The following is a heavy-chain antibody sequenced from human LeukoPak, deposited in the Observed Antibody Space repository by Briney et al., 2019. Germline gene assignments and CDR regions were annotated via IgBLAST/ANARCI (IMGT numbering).Heavy chain of an antibody. CDR2: ISSSGSTI. V-gene: IGHV3-48*03. CDR3: AELGITMIGGV. CDR1: GFTFSSQW. J-gene: IGHJ6*04. D-gene: IGHD3-10*02. Sequence: GGSLRLSCAASGFTFSSQWMDWVRQAPGKGLEWVSYISSSGSTIYYADSVKGRFTISRDNAKNSLYLQMNSLGAEDTAVYYCAELGITMIGGVWGKGTTVTISS.